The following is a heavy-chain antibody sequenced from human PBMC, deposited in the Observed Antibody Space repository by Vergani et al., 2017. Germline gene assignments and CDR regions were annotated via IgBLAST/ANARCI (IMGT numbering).Heavy chain of an antibody. CDR2: IYYSGRT. D-gene: IGHD4-11*01. J-gene: IGHJ4*02. CDR1: GGSISSYY. Sequence: VQLQELGPGLVKPSETLSLTCTVSGGSISSYYWSWIRQPPGKGLEWIGYIYYSGRTNYNPSLKSRVTISVDTSKNQFSLKLSSVTAADTAVYYCARVRLQYPTLFDYWGQGTLVTVSS. V-gene: IGHV4-59*01. CDR3: ARVRLQYPTLFDY.